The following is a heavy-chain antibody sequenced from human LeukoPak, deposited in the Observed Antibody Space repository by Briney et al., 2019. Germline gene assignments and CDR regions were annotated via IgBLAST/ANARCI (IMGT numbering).Heavy chain of an antibody. V-gene: IGHV3-43*02. Sequence: GGSLRLSCAASGFTLEDYDMHWVRQAPGKGVEGVSHISGDGSSKDYADAVKGRITIARDNRKNSLYLQMHRVRAADRALCSSAKDSRQRGGWYNWFDPWRQGTLVTVSS. CDR2: ISGDGSSK. CDR1: GFTLEDYD. CDR3: AKDSRQRGGWYNWFDP. J-gene: IGHJ5*02. D-gene: IGHD6-19*01.